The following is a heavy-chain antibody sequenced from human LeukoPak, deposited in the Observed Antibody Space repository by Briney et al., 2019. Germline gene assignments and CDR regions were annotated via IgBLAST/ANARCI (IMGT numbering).Heavy chain of an antibody. V-gene: IGHV1-8*01. Sequence: ASVKVSCKASGYTFTSYDINWVRQATGQGLEWMGWMNPNSGNTGYAQKFQGRVTMTRNTSISTAYMELSSRRSEDTAVYYCARGHSVDTAMLRDDYWGQGTLVTVSS. J-gene: IGHJ4*02. CDR1: GYTFTSYD. CDR3: ARGHSVDTAMLRDDY. CDR2: MNPNSGNT. D-gene: IGHD5-18*01.